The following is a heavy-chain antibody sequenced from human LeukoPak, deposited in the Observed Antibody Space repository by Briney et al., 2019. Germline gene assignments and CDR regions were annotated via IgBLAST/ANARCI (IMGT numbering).Heavy chain of an antibody. CDR3: ARTYSSNWYSGFDP. Sequence: SETLSLTCTVSGGSISSYYWSWIPQPPGKGLEWIGHIYYSGSTNYNPSLKSRVTISVDTSKNQFSLKLTSVTAADTAMYYCARTYSSNWYSGFDPWGQGTLVTVSS. V-gene: IGHV4-59*01. D-gene: IGHD6-13*01. CDR1: GGSISSYY. CDR2: IYYSGST. J-gene: IGHJ5*02.